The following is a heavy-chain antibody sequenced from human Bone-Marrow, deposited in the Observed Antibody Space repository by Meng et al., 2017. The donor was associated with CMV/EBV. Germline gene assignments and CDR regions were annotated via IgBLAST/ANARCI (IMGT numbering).Heavy chain of an antibody. D-gene: IGHD3-10*01. CDR1: GYTFTSYG. V-gene: IGHV1-18*01. Sequence: HGPLVQSGAEVKKPGASVKASCKASGYTFTSYGISWVRQAPGQGLEWMGWISAYNGNTNYAQKLQGRVTMTTDTSTSTAYMELRSLRSDDTAVYYCVWITMVRGVTGGVGFDPWGQGTLVTVSS. J-gene: IGHJ5*02. CDR3: VWITMVRGVTGGVGFDP. CDR2: ISAYNGNT.